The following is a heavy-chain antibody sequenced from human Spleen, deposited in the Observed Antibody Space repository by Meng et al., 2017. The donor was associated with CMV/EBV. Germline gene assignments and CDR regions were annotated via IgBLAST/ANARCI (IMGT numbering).Heavy chain of an antibody. CDR3: RLGHYSQD. CDR1: GLPISNYW. Sequence: YLVESGGGLVQPGGSLRLSCAASGLPISNYWMCWVRQAPGKGLEWVANIKNDGSERYYVDSVKGRFSISRDNADNSLYLQMNNLRAEDTAVYYCRLGHYSQDWGQGTLVTVSS. D-gene: IGHD4-17*01. CDR2: IKNDGSER. J-gene: IGHJ4*02. V-gene: IGHV3-7*02.